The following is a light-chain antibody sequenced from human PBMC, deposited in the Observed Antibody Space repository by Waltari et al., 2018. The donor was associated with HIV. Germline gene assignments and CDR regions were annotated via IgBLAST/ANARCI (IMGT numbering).Light chain of an antibody. Sequence: DFQLTQSPSSLPFPVGDRVPITCRASHGISRYLAWYQQKAGKAPKVLIYSASTLQCGVPSRFSGSGSGTEFTLTISSLQPEDLATYYCQQYYSYPLTFGGGTKVEIK. CDR2: SAS. V-gene: IGKV1-9*01. CDR1: HGISRY. CDR3: QQYYSYPLT. J-gene: IGKJ4*01.